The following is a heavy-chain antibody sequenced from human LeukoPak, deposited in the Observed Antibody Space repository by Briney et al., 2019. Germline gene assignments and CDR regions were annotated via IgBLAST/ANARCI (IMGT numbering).Heavy chain of an antibody. CDR2: ISAYNGNT. CDR1: GYTFTSYG. Sequence: GASVTVSFTSSGYTFTSYGISWVRQAPGQGLEWMGWISAYNGNTNYAQRLQGRVTMTTDTSTSTAYRELRSLRSDDTAVYYCARDPHHYFDYWGQGTLVTVSS. CDR3: ARDPHHYFDY. V-gene: IGHV1-18*01. J-gene: IGHJ4*02.